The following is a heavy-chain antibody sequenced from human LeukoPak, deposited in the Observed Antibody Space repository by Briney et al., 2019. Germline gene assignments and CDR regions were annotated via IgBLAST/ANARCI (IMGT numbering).Heavy chain of an antibody. CDR3: AELGITMIGGV. Sequence: GGSLRLSCAASGFTFDDYTMHWVRQAPGKGLGWVSLIRWDGGSTYYADSVKGRFTISRDNSKNSLYLQMNSLRAEDTAVYYCAELGITMIGGVWGKGTTVTISS. CDR1: GFTFDDYT. V-gene: IGHV3-43*01. D-gene: IGHD3-10*02. J-gene: IGHJ6*04. CDR2: IRWDGGST.